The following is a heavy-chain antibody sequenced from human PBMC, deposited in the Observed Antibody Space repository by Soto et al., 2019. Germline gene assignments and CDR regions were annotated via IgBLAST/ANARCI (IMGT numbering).Heavy chain of an antibody. D-gene: IGHD3-22*01. CDR2: INPSGGST. CDR1: GYTFTSYY. J-gene: IGHJ4*02. CDR3: ARTTYYYHSQGGAGFGY. Sequence: QVQLVQSGAEVKKPGASEKVSCKASGYTFTSYYMHWVRQAPGQGLEWMGIINPSGGSTSYAQKFQGRVTMTRDTSTSTVYMELSSLRSEDTAVYYCARTTYYYHSQGGAGFGYWGQGTLVTVSS. V-gene: IGHV1-46*01.